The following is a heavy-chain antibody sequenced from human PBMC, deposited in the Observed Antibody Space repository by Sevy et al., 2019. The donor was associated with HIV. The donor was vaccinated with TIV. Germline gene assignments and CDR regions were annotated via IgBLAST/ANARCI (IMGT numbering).Heavy chain of an antibody. D-gene: IGHD3-22*01. CDR2: ISSSGSSI. Sequence: GGSLRLSCAGSGFTFSSYDMNWVRQAPGKGLEWISKISSSGSSIYYADSVKGRFTIARDNAKNSRNLQMNSLRAEDTALYYCARNGGAYDTGFDPWGQGTLVTVSS. CDR1: GFTFSSYD. CDR3: ARNGGAYDTGFDP. J-gene: IGHJ5*02. V-gene: IGHV3-48*03.